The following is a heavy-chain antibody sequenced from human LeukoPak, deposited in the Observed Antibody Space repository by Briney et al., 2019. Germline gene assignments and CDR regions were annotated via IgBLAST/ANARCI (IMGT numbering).Heavy chain of an antibody. D-gene: IGHD2-2*01. V-gene: IGHV1-18*01. CDR2: ISAYNGNT. CDR3: AREPLGYCSSTSCSHIGELGFDP. J-gene: IGHJ5*02. Sequence: ASVKVYCKASGYTFTSYGISWVRQAPGQGLEWMGWISAYNGNTNYAQKLQGRVTMTTDTSTSTAYMELRSLRSDDTAVYYCAREPLGYCSSTSCSHIGELGFDPWGQGTLVTVSS. CDR1: GYTFTSYG.